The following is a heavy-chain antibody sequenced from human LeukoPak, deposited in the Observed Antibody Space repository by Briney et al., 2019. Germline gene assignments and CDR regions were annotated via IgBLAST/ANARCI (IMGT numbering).Heavy chain of an antibody. D-gene: IGHD5-18*01. V-gene: IGHV3-30*04. J-gene: IGHJ6*04. CDR3: ARDLGYSYGTPYFYYGMDV. CDR1: GFTSSSYA. Sequence: QSGGSLRLSCAASGFTSSSYAMHWVRQAPGKGLEWVAVISHDGSNKYYADFVKGRFTISRDNSKNTLDLQMNSLRAEDTAVYYCARDLGYSYGTPYFYYGMDVWGKGTTVTVSS. CDR2: ISHDGSNK.